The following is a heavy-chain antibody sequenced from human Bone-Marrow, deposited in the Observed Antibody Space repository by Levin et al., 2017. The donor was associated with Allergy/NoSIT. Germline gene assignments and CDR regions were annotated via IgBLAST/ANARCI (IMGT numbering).Heavy chain of an antibody. CDR2: ISANGGNT. V-gene: IGHV3-23*01. Sequence: GGSLRLSCVASGFTFRSYPMSWVRQAPGGGLEWVSGISANGGNTDYGDSVKGRFLISRDNSRNTLYLQMDSLRDEDTALYFCVKKYGGFFSNAFDLWGQGTTVTVSS. J-gene: IGHJ3*01. CDR3: VKKYGGFFSNAFDL. D-gene: IGHD5-12*01. CDR1: GFTFRSYP.